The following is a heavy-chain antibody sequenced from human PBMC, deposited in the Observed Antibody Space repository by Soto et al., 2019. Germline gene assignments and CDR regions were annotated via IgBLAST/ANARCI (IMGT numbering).Heavy chain of an antibody. D-gene: IGHD3-3*01. CDR3: ARENYDFWSANDY. V-gene: IGHV1-2*02. J-gene: IGHJ4*02. CDR2: INPNSGGT. CDR1: GYTFTGYY. Sequence: ASVKVSCKASGYTFTGYYMHWVRQAPGQGLEWMGWINPNSGGTNYAQKFQGRVTMTRDTSISTAYMELSRLRSDDTAVYYCARENYDFWSANDYWGQGTLVTVSS.